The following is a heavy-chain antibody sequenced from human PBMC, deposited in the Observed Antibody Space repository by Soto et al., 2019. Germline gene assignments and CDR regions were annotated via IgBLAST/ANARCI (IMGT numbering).Heavy chain of an antibody. D-gene: IGHD2-15*01. J-gene: IGHJ5*02. CDR3: TWWPDADCGAGSCRYGFDA. CDR1: GFTFSDSA. Sequence: EVQLVESGGGLVQPGGSLKLSCAASGFTFSDSAMHWVRQASGKGLEWVGRIKTKPNNYATAYGASVQGRFTISRDDSKSTAYLQMNSLKTEDTALYDCTWWPDADCGAGSCRYGFDAWGQGILVTVSS. V-gene: IGHV3-73*01. CDR2: IKTKPNNYAT.